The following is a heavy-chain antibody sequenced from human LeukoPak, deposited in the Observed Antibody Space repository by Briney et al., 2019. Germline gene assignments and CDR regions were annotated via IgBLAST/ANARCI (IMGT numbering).Heavy chain of an antibody. D-gene: IGHD2-21*02. V-gene: IGHV3-23*01. J-gene: IGHJ4*02. CDR1: GFSFSTYA. CDR2: ISGSDPGT. CDR3: AKGSRGSCRGAYCYSFDN. Sequence: GGSLRLSCAASGFSFSTYAMSWVRHIPGKGLEWVSAISGSDPGTYYADSVKGRFTISRVNSRNTLYLQMNRLRVEDTAVYYCAKGSRGSCRGAYCYSFDNWGQGAVVTVSS.